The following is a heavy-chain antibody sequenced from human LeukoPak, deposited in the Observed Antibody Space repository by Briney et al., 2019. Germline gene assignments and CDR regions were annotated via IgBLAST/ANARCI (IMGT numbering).Heavy chain of an antibody. CDR2: INSDGGTT. D-gene: IGHD4-11*01. CDR3: ARDRGRYEGLQDY. V-gene: IGHV3-74*01. CDR1: GFTFGTYW. Sequence: PGGSLRLSCGASGFTFGTYWMHWVRQAPGKGLVWVSGINSDGGTTTYADSVKGRFTISRDNAKNTLYLQMNSLRAEDTAVYYCARDRGRYEGLQDYWGQGTLVTVSS. J-gene: IGHJ4*02.